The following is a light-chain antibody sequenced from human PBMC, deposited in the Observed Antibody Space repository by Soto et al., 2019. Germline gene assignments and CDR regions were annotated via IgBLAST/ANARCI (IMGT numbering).Light chain of an antibody. CDR1: ITDIGAYNY. CDR2: DVH. CDR3: CSYTRSGTLS. J-gene: IGLJ2*01. Sequence: QSALTQPASVSGSPGQSITISCTGTITDIGAYNYVSWYLHHPGQAPQLLIYDVHNRPSGISARFSGSKSGNPASLTISGLQPEDTALYYCCSYTRSGTLSFGGGTKLTVL. V-gene: IGLV2-14*01.